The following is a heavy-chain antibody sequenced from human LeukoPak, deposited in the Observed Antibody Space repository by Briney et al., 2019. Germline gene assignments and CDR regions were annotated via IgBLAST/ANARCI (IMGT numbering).Heavy chain of an antibody. CDR1: GYSISSGYY. CDR2: IYHSGST. D-gene: IGHD2-21*02. Sequence: SETLSLTCTVSGYSISSGYYGGWIRQPPGKGLEGIGSIYHSGSTFYIPSLKSRVTLSVDTSKNQFSLKQTYVTAADTAVYYCARVVTNWFDPWGQGTLVTVSS. V-gene: IGHV4-38-2*02. J-gene: IGHJ5*02. CDR3: ARVVTNWFDP.